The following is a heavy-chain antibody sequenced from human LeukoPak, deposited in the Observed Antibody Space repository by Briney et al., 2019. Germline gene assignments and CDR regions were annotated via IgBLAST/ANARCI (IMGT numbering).Heavy chain of an antibody. J-gene: IGHJ5*02. CDR1: GFTFSDYY. CDR3: ARGNIAARPTLNWFDP. CDR2: ISSSGSTI. V-gene: IGHV3-11*01. D-gene: IGHD6-6*01. Sequence: GGSLRLSCAASGFTFSDYYMSWIRQAPGKGLEWVSYISSSGSTIYYADSVKGRFTISRDNAKNSLYLQMNSLRAEDTAVYYCARGNIAARPTLNWFDPWGQGTLVTVSS.